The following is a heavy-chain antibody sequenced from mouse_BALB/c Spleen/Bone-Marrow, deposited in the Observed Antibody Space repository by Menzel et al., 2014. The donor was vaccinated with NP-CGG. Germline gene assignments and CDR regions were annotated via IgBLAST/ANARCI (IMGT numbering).Heavy chain of an antibody. CDR3: TRLTYYGLSDY. CDR2: INPESSTI. V-gene: IGHV4-1*02. J-gene: IGHJ2*01. CDR1: GFDFSRYW. Sequence: DVMLVESGGGLVQPGGSLELSSTASGFDFSRYWMSWVRQAPGKGLQWIGEINPESSTINYTPSLKDKFIISRDNAKNTLYLQMSKVRSEDTALYYCTRLTYYGLSDYWGQGTTLTVSS. D-gene: IGHD1-2*01.